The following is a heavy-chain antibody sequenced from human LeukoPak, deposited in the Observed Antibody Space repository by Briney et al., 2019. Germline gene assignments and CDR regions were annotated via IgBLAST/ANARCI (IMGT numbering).Heavy chain of an antibody. D-gene: IGHD5-12*01. CDR2: ISGYNGNT. Sequence: ASVKVSCKASGYTFTNYGISWVRQAPGQGLEWMGWISGYNGNTNYAQKFQGRVTMTTDTSTNTAYMELRSLRSDDTALYYCARRLEYGGYFDYWGQGALVTVSS. J-gene: IGHJ4*02. CDR3: ARRLEYGGYFDY. CDR1: GYTFTNYG. V-gene: IGHV1-18*01.